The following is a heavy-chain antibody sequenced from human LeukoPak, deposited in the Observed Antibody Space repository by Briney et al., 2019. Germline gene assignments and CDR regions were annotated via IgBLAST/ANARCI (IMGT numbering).Heavy chain of an antibody. CDR1: GGSFSGYY. CDR2: INHSGST. D-gene: IGHD3-22*01. J-gene: IGHJ6*03. V-gene: IGHV4-34*01. Sequence: DPSETLSLTCAVYGGSFSGYYWSWIRQPPGKGLEWIGEINHSGSTNYNPSLKSRVTISVDTSKNQFSLKLSSVTAADTAVYYCARVIYYYDSSGYYYYYYYMDVWGKGTTVTVSS. CDR3: ARVIYYYDSSGYYYYYYYMDV.